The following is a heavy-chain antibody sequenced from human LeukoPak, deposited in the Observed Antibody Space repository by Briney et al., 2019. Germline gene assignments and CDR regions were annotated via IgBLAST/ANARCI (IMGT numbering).Heavy chain of an antibody. CDR2: INHSGST. D-gene: IGHD2-15*01. J-gene: IGHJ4*02. V-gene: IGHV4-34*01. CDR1: GGPFSGYY. Sequence: SETLSLTCAVYGGPFSGYYWSWIRQPPGKGLEWIGEINHSGSTNYNPSLKSRVTISVDTSKKQFSLKLSSVAAADTAVYYCARVEDNYFDYWGQGTLVTVSS. CDR3: ARVEDNYFDY.